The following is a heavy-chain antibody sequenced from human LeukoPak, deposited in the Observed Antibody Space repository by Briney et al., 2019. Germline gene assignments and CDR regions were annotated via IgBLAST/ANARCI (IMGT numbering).Heavy chain of an antibody. CDR1: GFTFSDHY. V-gene: IGHV3-72*01. CDR3: ARALDTGDYAFDY. Sequence: GSLRLSCAASGFTFSDHYMDWIRQAPGKGLEWVARIRNKANSYSTEYAASVEGRFTISRDDSKSSLFLQMNTLKTEDTAVYYCARALDTGDYAFDYWGQGTLVTVSS. D-gene: IGHD4-17*01. CDR2: IRNKANSYST. J-gene: IGHJ4*02.